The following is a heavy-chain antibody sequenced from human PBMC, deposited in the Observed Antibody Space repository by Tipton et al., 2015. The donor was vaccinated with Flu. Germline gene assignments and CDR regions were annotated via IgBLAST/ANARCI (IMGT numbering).Heavy chain of an antibody. V-gene: IGHV1-18*04. D-gene: IGHD5-18*01. CDR2: ISAYNGYT. CDR1: GYTFTKHG. J-gene: IGHJ4*02. CDR3: ARVRGHNFGFHDY. Sequence: QLVQSGAEVKLPGASVKLSCKASGYTFTKHGISWVRQAPGQGLEWMGWISAYNGYTDFAQKFQGRVTMTKDTSASTVYMELRSLRPDDTAVYYCARVRGHNFGFHDYWGQGTLVTVSS.